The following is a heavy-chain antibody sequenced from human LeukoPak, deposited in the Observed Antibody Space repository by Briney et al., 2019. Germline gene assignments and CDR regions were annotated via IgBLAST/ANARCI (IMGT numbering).Heavy chain of an antibody. Sequence: SETLSLTCTVSGGSIGSYYWSWIRQPPGKGLEWIGYIYYSGSTNYNPSLKSRVTISVDTAKNQFSLKLSSVTAADTAVYYCARLSGYYYDPWGQGTLLTVSS. V-gene: IGHV4-59*08. CDR3: ARLSGYYYDP. J-gene: IGHJ5*02. CDR2: IYYSGST. CDR1: GGSIGSYY. D-gene: IGHD1-26*01.